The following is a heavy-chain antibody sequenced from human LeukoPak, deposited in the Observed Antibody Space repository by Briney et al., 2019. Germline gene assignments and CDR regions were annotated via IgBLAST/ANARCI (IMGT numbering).Heavy chain of an antibody. V-gene: IGHV3-11*01. Sequence: GGSLRLSCAASGFTFSDYDMTWFRQAPGKGLEWISHISSSGSPTNYADSVKGRFTISRANLWNSLYLQMNSLRDEDTAFYYCARDRSRREFDSWGQGFLVTVSS. CDR3: ARDRSRREFDS. J-gene: IGHJ4*02. CDR1: GFTFSDYD. CDR2: ISSSGSPT.